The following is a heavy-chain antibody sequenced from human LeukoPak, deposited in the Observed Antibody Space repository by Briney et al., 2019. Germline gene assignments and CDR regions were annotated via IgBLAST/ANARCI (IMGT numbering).Heavy chain of an antibody. CDR1: GGSISSGSYY. CDR3: ASGHYYDSSGYYGLGY. D-gene: IGHD3-22*01. J-gene: IGHJ4*02. CDR2: IYTSGST. V-gene: IGHV4-61*02. Sequence: SQTLSLTCTVSGGSISSGSYYWSWIPQPAGKGLGWIGRIYTSGSTNYNPSLKSRVTISVDTSKNQFSLKLSSVTAADTAVYYCASGHYYDSSGYYGLGYWGQGTLVTVSS.